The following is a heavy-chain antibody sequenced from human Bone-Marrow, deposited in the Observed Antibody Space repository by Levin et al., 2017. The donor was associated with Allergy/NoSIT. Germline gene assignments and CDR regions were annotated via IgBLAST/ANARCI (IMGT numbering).Heavy chain of an antibody. V-gene: IGHV1-69*13. CDR3: ATRLRGVWYS. CDR1: GGTFSSYA. CDR2: IIPIFGTA. J-gene: IGHJ4*02. D-gene: IGHD4-17*01. Sequence: ASVKVSCKASGGTFSSYAISWVRQAPGQGLEWMGGIIPIFGTANYAQKFQGRVTITADESTSTAYMELSSLRSEDTAVYYCATRLRGVWYSWGQGTLVTVSS.